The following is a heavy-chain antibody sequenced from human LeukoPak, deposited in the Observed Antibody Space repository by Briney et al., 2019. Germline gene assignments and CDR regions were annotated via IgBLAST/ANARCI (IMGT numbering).Heavy chain of an antibody. CDR1: GGSISSYY. CDR3: ARSVEMATID. Sequence: SETLSLTCTVSGGSISSYYWSWIPQPPGKGLEWIGYIYTSGSTNYNPSLKSRVTISVDTSKNQFSLKLSSVIAADTAVYYCARSVEMATIDWGQGTLVTVPS. V-gene: IGHV4-4*09. CDR2: IYTSGST. D-gene: IGHD5-24*01. J-gene: IGHJ4*02.